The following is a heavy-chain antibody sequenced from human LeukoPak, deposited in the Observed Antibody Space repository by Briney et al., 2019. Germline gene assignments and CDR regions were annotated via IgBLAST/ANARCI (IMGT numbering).Heavy chain of an antibody. CDR1: GFTVSSNY. V-gene: IGHV3-23*01. CDR2: ISGSGGST. D-gene: IGHD2-2*01. Sequence: GGSLRLSCAASGFTVSSNYMSWVRQAPGKGLEWVSAISGSGGSTYYADSVKGRFTISRDNSKNTLYLQMNSLRAEDTAVYYCAKDLNPLYCSSTSCSFNWFDPWGQGTLVTVSS. CDR3: AKDLNPLYCSSTSCSFNWFDP. J-gene: IGHJ5*02.